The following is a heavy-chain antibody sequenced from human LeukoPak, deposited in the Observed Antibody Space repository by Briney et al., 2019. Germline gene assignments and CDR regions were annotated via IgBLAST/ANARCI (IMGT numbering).Heavy chain of an antibody. D-gene: IGHD6-6*01. CDR1: GFTFSSLW. CDR2: IKPDGSDT. V-gene: IGHV3-7*01. CDR3: ARGGNSSWDY. J-gene: IGHJ4*02. Sequence: PGGSLRLSCAASGFTFSSLWMGWLRQAPGKGQEWVANIKPDGSDTYYVDSVKDRFTISRDNAKNSLYLQMNSLRVEDTAVYYCARGGNSSWDYWGQGALVTVSS.